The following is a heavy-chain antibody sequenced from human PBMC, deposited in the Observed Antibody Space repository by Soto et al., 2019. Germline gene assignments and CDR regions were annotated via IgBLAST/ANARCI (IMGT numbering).Heavy chain of an antibody. V-gene: IGHV3-74*03. CDR2: ISFDGTAT. CDR1: GFSFSSSW. J-gene: IGHJ3*02. Sequence: EVQLVESGGGLVQPGGSLRLSCAASGFSFSSSWMHWVRQAPGKGLVWVSRISFDGTATTSADAVKGRFIISRDNAKNTLFLQMHNLRADDMAMYYCVRDRRLRGHPFDIWGQGTVVSVSS. D-gene: IGHD2-21*02. CDR3: VRDRRLRGHPFDI.